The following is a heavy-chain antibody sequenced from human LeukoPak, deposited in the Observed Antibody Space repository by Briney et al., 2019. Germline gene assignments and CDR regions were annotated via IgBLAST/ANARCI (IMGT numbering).Heavy chain of an antibody. CDR1: GFTFSSYE. CDR2: ISGSGSTI. J-gene: IGHJ4*02. V-gene: IGHV3-48*03. CDR3: ARGPDWLLHPSGFDY. D-gene: IGHD3/OR15-3a*01. Sequence: PGGSLRLSCAASGFTFSSYEMNWVRQAPGKGLEWVSYISGSGSTIHYADSVKGRFTISRDNAKNSLYLQMNSLRAEDTAVYYCARGPDWLLHPSGFDYWGQGTLVTVSS.